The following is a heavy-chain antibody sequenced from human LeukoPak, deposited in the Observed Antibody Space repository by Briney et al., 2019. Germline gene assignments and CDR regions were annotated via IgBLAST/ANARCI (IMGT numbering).Heavy chain of an antibody. CDR2: IYYSGST. CDR3: ARDLMGSGTFDY. V-gene: IGHV4-59*01. CDR1: GGSISSYY. J-gene: IGHJ4*02. D-gene: IGHD3-10*01. Sequence: SETLSLTFTVSGGSISSYYWSWIRQPPGKGLEWIGYIYYSGSTNYNPSLKSRVTISVDTSKNQFSLKLSSVTAADTAVYYCARDLMGSGTFDYWGQGTLVTVSS.